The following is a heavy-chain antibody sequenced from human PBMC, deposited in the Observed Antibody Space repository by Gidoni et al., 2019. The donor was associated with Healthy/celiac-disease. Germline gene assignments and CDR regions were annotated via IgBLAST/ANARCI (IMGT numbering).Heavy chain of an antibody. CDR1: GFTFSSYE. V-gene: IGHV3-48*03. CDR3: ASSRSSAAGQLAY. CDR2: ISSSGSTI. D-gene: IGHD6-13*01. Sequence: EVQLVESGGGLVQPGGSLRLSCAASGFTFSSYEMNWVRQAPGKGLEWVSYISSSGSTIYYADSVKGRFTISRDNAKNSLYLQMNSLRAEDTAVYYCASSRSSAAGQLAYWGQGTLVTVSS. J-gene: IGHJ4*02.